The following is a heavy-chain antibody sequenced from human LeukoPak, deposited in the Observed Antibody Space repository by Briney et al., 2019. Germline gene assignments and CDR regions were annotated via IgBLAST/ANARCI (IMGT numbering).Heavy chain of an antibody. CDR1: GFTFRSYD. D-gene: IGHD6-13*01. V-gene: IGHV3-13*01. CDR3: ARGGSSWEPDNLYFDY. Sequence: PGGSLRLSCAASGFTFRSYDMHWVRQATGKGLEWVSGIGTAGEIYYPGSVKGRFTISRDNSKNTLYLQMNSLRAGDTAVYYCARGGSSWEPDNLYFDYWGQGTLVTVSS. CDR2: IGTAGEI. J-gene: IGHJ4*02.